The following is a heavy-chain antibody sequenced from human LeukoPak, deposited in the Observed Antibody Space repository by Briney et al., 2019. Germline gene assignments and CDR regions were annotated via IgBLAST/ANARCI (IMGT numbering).Heavy chain of an antibody. V-gene: IGHV4-34*01. J-gene: IGHJ4*02. Sequence: SETLSLTCAVYGGSFSPYYWSWIRQAPGKGLEWIGEINHSGSTNYNPSLKSRVTISLDTSKKQFSLKLRSVTAADTAVYYCARRPLRFGEDYFDDWGQGTLVTVSS. CDR2: INHSGST. CDR3: ARRPLRFGEDYFDD. CDR1: GGSFSPYY. D-gene: IGHD3-10*01.